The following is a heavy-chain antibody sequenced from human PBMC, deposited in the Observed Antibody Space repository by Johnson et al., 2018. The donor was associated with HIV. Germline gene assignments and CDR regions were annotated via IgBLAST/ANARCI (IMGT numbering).Heavy chain of an antibody. D-gene: IGHD5-18*01. J-gene: IGHJ3*02. CDR2: INWSGGST. Sequence: QMQLVESGGGVVQPGGSLRLSCAASGFTFSSYGMHWVRQAPGKGLEWVSGINWSGGSTAYAYSVKGRFTISRDNSKNTLYLQMNSLRAEDTAVYYCAKVDTAMVNAFDIWGQGTMVTVSS. CDR3: AKVDTAMVNAFDI. CDR1: GFTFSSYG. V-gene: IGHV3-NL1*01.